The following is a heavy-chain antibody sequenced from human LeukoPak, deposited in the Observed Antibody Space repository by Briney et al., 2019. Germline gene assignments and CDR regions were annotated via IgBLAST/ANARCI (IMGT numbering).Heavy chain of an antibody. Sequence: GGSLRLSRAASGFTFKNYWMHWVRQAPGKGPVWVSRINNDGSSTSYADSVKGRFTISRDDAKNTLYLQMNSLRAEDTAVYYCVRGGASTWSWGQGTLVTVSS. CDR3: VRGGASTWS. D-gene: IGHD2-15*01. CDR2: INNDGSST. CDR1: GFTFKNYW. J-gene: IGHJ5*02. V-gene: IGHV3-74*01.